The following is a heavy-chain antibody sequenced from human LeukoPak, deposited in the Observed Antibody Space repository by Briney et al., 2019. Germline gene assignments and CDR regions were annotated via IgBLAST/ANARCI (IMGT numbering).Heavy chain of an antibody. CDR1: GVTFSNYW. V-gene: IGHV3-7*01. J-gene: IGHJ4*02. D-gene: IGHD6-19*01. CDR3: ARDPNGIDRTGWYEGYDY. CDR2: IKQDGSEK. Sequence: PGGSLRLSCAASGVTFSNYWMHWVRQPPGKGLEWVGTIKQDGSEKFYVDSVKGRFTISRDNSKNSLYLQMNSLRVEDTAVYYCARDPNGIDRTGWYEGYDYWGQGTLVTVSS.